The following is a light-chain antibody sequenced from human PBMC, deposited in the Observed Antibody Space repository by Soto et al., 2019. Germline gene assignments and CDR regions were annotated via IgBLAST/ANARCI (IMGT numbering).Light chain of an antibody. CDR3: SSYTSSIYV. J-gene: IGLJ1*01. V-gene: IGLV2-14*01. CDR2: DVS. CDR1: SSDVGGYNY. Sequence: QSALTQPASVSGSPGQSITISCTGTSSDVGGYNYVSWYQQHPGKAPKLMIDDVSNRPSGVSNRFSGSKSGNTASLTISGLQAEDEADYYCSSYTSSIYVFGTGTKLTVL.